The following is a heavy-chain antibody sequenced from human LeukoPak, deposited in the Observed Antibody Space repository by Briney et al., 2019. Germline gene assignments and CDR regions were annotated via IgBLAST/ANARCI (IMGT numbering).Heavy chain of an antibody. D-gene: IGHD2-2*01. CDR3: ARWGYCSSTSCYTGYYYYGMDV. V-gene: IGHV4-34*01. Sequence: PSETLSLTCAVYGGSFSGYYWSWIRQPPGKGLEWIGEINHSGSTNYNPSLKSRVTISVDTSKNQFSLKLSSVTAADTAVYYCARWGYCSSTSCYTGYYYYGMDVWGQGTTVTVSS. CDR1: GGSFSGYY. CDR2: INHSGST. J-gene: IGHJ6*02.